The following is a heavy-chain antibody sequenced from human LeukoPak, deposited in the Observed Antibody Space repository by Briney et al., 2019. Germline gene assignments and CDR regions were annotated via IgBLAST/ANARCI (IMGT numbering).Heavy chain of an antibody. Sequence: SETLSLTCTVSGGSISSYYWIWIRQPPGKGLEWIGYIHYSGSTNYYKPSLKSRVTISVDTSKNQFSLKLSSVTAADTAVYYCAREIAAAGQHYFDYWGQGTLVTVSS. CDR3: AREIAAAGQHYFDY. V-gene: IGHV4-59*01. CDR1: GGSISSYY. D-gene: IGHD6-13*01. J-gene: IGHJ4*02. CDR2: IHYSGST.